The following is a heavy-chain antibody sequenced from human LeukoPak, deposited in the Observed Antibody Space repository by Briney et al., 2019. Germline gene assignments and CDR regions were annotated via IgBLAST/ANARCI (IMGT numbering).Heavy chain of an antibody. Sequence: GGSLRLSCAASGFTVSSNYMNWVRQAPGKGLEWVSVIYGGGSTYYADSVKGRFTISRDNSKSTLYLQMNSLRAEDTAVYYCARGAGNTVSTRFIDYWGRGTLVTVSS. CDR2: IYGGGST. V-gene: IGHV3-53*01. CDR1: GFTVSSNY. J-gene: IGHJ4*02. D-gene: IGHD1-1*01. CDR3: ARGAGNTVSTRFIDY.